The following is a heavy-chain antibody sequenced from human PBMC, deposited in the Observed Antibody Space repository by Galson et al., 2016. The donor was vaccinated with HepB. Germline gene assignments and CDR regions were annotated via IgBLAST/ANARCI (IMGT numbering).Heavy chain of an antibody. V-gene: IGHV4-30-4*01. D-gene: IGHD5-12*01. CDR3: ARRNGFDSAYFGLDA. CDR2: IYYSGST. CDR1: GGSISSGDYY. J-gene: IGHJ6*04. Sequence: TLSLTCTVSGGSISSGDYYWSWIRQPPGKGLEWIGYIYYSGSTYYNPSLKTRVAISVDTSKNQFSLRLTAVTAADTAAYFCARRNGFDSAYFGLDAWGKGTTVIVSS.